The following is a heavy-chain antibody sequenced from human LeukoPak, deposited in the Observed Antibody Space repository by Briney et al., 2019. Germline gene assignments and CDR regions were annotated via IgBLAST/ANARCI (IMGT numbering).Heavy chain of an antibody. CDR2: IKQDGSER. V-gene: IGHV3-7*03. Sequence: GGSLRLSCAASGFSFSSYWMSRVRQAPGKGLEWVAIIKQDGSERYYVDSVKGRFTISRDNSRNSLYLQMNSLRAEDTAVYYCATKWELLYWGQGTLVTVSS. J-gene: IGHJ4*02. CDR3: ATKWELLY. D-gene: IGHD1-26*01. CDR1: GFSFSSYW.